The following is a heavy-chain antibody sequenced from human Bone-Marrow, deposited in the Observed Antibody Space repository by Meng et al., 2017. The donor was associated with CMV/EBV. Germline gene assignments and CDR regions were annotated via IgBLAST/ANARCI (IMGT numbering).Heavy chain of an antibody. Sequence: SETLSLTCSVSDDFVSSDTYYWNWIRQPPGKGLEWIGYIYYSGSTNYNPSLKSRVTISVDTSKNQFSLKLSSVTAADTAVYYCARDQQEPLAYGMDVWGQGTTVTVSS. CDR2: IYYSGST. CDR3: ARDQQEPLAYGMDV. J-gene: IGHJ6*02. V-gene: IGHV4-61*01. D-gene: IGHD1-1*01. CDR1: DDFVSSDTYY.